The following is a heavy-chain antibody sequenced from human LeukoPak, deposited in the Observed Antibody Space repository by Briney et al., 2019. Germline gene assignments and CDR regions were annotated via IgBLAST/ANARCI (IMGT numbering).Heavy chain of an antibody. V-gene: IGHV1-2*02. CDR3: ARDLRVPAAMIMGY. CDR2: INPNSGGT. CDR1: XYTFTGYY. J-gene: IGHJ4*02. Sequence: ASVXXXXXASXYTFTGYYMXXVRQAPGQGLEXXGWINPNSGGTNYAQKFQGRVTITRDTSISTAYMELSRLRSDDTAVYYCARDLRVPAAMIMGYWGQGTLVTVSS. D-gene: IGHD2-2*01.